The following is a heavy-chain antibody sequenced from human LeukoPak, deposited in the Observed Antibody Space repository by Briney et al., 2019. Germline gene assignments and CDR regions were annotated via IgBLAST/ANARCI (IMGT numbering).Heavy chain of an antibody. D-gene: IGHD6-19*01. V-gene: IGHV1-8*01. J-gene: IGHJ4*02. CDR1: GYTFTSYD. CDR3: AKDYSSGWSHHDY. CDR2: MNPNNGNT. Sequence: GASVKVSCKASGYTFTSYDINWVRQATGQGLEWMGWMNPNNGNTGYAQKFQGRVTMTRNTSISTAYMELSSLRSEDTAVYYCAKDYSSGWSHHDYWGQGTLVTVSS.